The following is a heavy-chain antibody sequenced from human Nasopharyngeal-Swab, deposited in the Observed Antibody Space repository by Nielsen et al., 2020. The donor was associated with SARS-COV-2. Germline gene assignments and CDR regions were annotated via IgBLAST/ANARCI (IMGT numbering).Heavy chain of an antibody. D-gene: IGHD3-10*01. CDR1: GFTFSSYA. J-gene: IGHJ5*02. V-gene: IGHV3-30-3*01. Sequence: GGSLRLSCAASGFTFSSYAMHWVRQVPGKGLEGVVVISYDGSNKYYADSVKGRFTISRDNSKNTLYLQMNSLRAEDTAVYYCARDWAHYYGSGALLLWWFDPWGQGTLVTVSS. CDR3: ARDWAHYYGSGALLLWWFDP. CDR2: ISYDGSNK.